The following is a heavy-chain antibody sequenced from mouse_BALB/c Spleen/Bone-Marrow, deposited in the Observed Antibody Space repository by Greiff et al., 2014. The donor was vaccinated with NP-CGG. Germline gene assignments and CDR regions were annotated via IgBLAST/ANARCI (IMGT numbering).Heavy chain of an antibody. D-gene: IGHD2-14*01. CDR2: IWSDGSS. J-gene: IGHJ4*01. Sequence: VKVEESGPGLVAPSQSLSITCAISGFSFTSYGVYWVRQPPGKGLEWLVVIWSDGSSTYNSALKSRLFISKDNSKNQVLLKMNSIQTDDTAMYYYARYEYAMDYWGQGTSVTVSS. CDR1: GFSFTSYG. V-gene: IGHV2-6-1*01. CDR3: ARYEYAMDY.